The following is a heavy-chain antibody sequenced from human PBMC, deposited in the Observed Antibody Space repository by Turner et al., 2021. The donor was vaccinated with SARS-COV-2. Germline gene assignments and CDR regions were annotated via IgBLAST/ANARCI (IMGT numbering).Heavy chain of an antibody. CDR3: ARGEMATISFDY. D-gene: IGHD5-12*01. V-gene: IGHV3-7*01. J-gene: IGHJ4*02. CDR2: TKQDGSEK. Sequence: DVKLVESGGGLVQPGGSLSISCAASGFTLSSSWMSWVRQAPGKGLEWVANTKQDGSEKYYVDSVKGRFTISRDNAKNSLYLQMNSLRAEDTAVYYCARGEMATISFDYWGQGTLVTVSS. CDR1: GFTLSSSW.